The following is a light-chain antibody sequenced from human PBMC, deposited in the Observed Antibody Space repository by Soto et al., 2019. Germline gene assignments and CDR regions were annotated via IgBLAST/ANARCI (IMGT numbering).Light chain of an antibody. CDR1: QSFRGL. J-gene: IGKJ1*01. Sequence: EIWVTPYPRAVAVCPGGETTPSFGASQSFRGLLAWYQQKPGQAPRLLIYDAYNRATGIPPRFSGSGSGTDFTLTISSLEPEDFAVYYCQQRSNWPTTFGQGTKVDIK. CDR2: DAY. V-gene: IGKV3-11*01. CDR3: QQRSNWPTT.